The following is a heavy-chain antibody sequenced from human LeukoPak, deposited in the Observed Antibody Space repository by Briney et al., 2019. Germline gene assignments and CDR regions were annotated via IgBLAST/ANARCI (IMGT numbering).Heavy chain of an antibody. CDR3: ARGDPQYYYDSMYNWFDP. CDR1: DGSISSYY. D-gene: IGHD3-22*01. V-gene: IGHV4-59*01. J-gene: IGHJ5*02. CDR2: IYYSGST. Sequence: SETLSLTCTVSDGSISSYYWSWIRQPPGKGLEWIGYIYYSGSTNYNPSLKSRVTISVDTSKNQFSLKLSSVTAADSAVYYCARGDPQYYYDSMYNWFDPWGQGTLVTVSS.